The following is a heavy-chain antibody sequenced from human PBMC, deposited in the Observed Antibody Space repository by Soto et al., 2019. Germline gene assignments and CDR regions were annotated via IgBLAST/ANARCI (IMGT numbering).Heavy chain of an antibody. CDR2: IYSSGNT. J-gene: IGHJ4*02. Sequence: QVHLQESGPGLVKPSQTLSLTCTVSGDSISGSDYYWSWIRQPPGKGLEWIGYIYSSGNTYYNPSLKSRLTISVDTSKNQFSLKLNSVTAADTALYYCARGLSAATVVTCYFDYWGQGTLVTVSS. D-gene: IGHD4-17*01. CDR3: ARGLSAATVVTCYFDY. CDR1: GDSISGSDYY. V-gene: IGHV4-31*03.